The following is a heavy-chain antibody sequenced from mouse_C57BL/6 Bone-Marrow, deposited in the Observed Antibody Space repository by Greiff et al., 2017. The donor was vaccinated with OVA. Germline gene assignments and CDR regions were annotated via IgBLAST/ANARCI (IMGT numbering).Heavy chain of an antibody. CDR2: ISYDGSN. V-gene: IGHV3-6*01. D-gene: IGHD1-1*01. Sequence: ESGPGLVKPSQSLSLTCSVTGYSITSGYYWNWIRQFPGNKLEWMGYISYDGSNNYNPSLKNRISITRDTSKNQFFLKLNSVTTEDTATYYCARGNYYGSGAMDYWGQGTSVTGSS. CDR1: GYSITSGYY. CDR3: ARGNYYGSGAMDY. J-gene: IGHJ4*01.